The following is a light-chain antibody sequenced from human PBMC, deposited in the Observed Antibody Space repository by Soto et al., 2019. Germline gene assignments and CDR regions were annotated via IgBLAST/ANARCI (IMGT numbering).Light chain of an antibody. CDR2: ANN. CDR3: QSYDTSLSGYV. V-gene: IGLV1-40*01. Sequence: QSVLTQPPSVSGAPGQRVTISCTGSSSNIGAGYDIHWYQQVPGTAPKPLIYANNNRASGVPDRFSGSTSGTSASLAITGLQAEDAADYYCQSYDTSLSGYVFGPGTKVTVL. J-gene: IGLJ1*01. CDR1: SSNIGAGYD.